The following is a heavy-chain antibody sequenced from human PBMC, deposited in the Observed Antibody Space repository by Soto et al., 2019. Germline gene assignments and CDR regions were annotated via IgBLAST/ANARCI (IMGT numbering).Heavy chain of an antibody. Sequence: QVQLVESGGGVVQPGRSLRLSCAASGFTFSSYGMHWVRQAPGKGLEWVATISYDGSNKYYADSVKGRFTISRDNSKNTMYVQMNNLRADDTAVDYCGGGYYFGDYWGQGTLVTVSS. CDR3: GGGYYFGDY. CDR2: ISYDGSNK. J-gene: IGHJ4*02. D-gene: IGHD3-10*01. V-gene: IGHV3-30*03. CDR1: GFTFSSYG.